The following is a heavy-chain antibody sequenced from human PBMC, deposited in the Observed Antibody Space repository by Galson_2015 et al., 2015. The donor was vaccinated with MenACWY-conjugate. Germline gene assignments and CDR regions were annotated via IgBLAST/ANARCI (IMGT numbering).Heavy chain of an antibody. CDR3: VRGSSGWRGMDI. J-gene: IGHJ6*02. V-gene: IGHV3-74*03. CDR1: GFAFGNYC. Sequence: SLRLSCAASGFAFGNYCMHWVRQAPGKGLEYVSRICAGGISIMYGDSVRGRFTISRDDAETTLYLQMDSLRADDTAVYFCVRGSSGWRGMDIWVQWTTVTVSS. CDR2: ICAGGISI. D-gene: IGHD6-19*01.